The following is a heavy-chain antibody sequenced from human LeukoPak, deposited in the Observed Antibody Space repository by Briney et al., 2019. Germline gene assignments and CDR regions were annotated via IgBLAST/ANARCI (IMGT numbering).Heavy chain of an antibody. CDR1: GGSISSSSYY. CDR2: IYYSGST. J-gene: IGHJ4*02. Sequence: SETLSLTCTVSGGSISSSSYYWGWIRQPPGKGLEWIGSIYYSGSTYYNPSLKSRVTISVDTFKNQFSLKLSSVTAADTAVYYCARVSRDDFWSGYYIGYWGQGTLVTVSS. CDR3: ARVSRDDFWSGYYIGY. D-gene: IGHD3-3*01. V-gene: IGHV4-39*07.